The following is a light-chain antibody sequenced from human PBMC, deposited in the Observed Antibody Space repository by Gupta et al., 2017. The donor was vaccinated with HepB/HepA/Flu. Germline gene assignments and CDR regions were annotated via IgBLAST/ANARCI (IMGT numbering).Light chain of an antibody. V-gene: IGLV1-51*01. CDR1: RSNIAITY. CDR2: ENE. Sequence: QSALTQPPSVSAAPGQRVTISCSGSRSNIAITYVSWYRHLPGTAPNLLIYENEKRPSGIPDRFSGSKSGTSATLSITGLQTGDEATYYCGTGDTSLSALIFGGGTKLTVL. J-gene: IGLJ2*01. CDR3: GTGDTSLSALI.